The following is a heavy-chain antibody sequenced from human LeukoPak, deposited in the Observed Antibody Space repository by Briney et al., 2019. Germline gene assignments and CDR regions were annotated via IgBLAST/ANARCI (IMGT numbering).Heavy chain of an antibody. CDR2: IYSSRNT. Sequence: PSETLSLTCSVSGGSISSYYWSWIRQPPGQGLEWIGYIYSSRNTNYNPSLKSRVAISVDTSKNQFSLNLSSVTAADTAVYYCARRGGYSGYEQVWGQGTLVTVSS. J-gene: IGHJ4*02. CDR1: GGSISSYY. V-gene: IGHV4-59*08. CDR3: ARRGGYSGYEQV. D-gene: IGHD5-12*01.